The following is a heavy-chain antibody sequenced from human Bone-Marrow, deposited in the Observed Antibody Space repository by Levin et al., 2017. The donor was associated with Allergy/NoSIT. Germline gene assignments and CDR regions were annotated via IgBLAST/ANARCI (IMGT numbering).Heavy chain of an antibody. V-gene: IGHV3-30*18. CDR2: ISYDGSNK. D-gene: IGHD2-2*01. CDR3: AKVSTRTSCYVNYYYYYMDV. J-gene: IGHJ6*03. Sequence: PGGSLRLSCAASGFTFSSYGMHWVRQAPGKGLEWVAVISYDGSNKYYADSVKGRFTISRDNSKNTLYLQMNSLRAEDTAVYYCAKVSTRTSCYVNYYYYYMDVWGKGTTVTVSS. CDR1: GFTFSSYG.